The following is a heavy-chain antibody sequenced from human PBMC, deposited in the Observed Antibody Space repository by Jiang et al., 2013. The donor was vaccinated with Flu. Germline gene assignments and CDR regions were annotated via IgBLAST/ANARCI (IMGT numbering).Heavy chain of an antibody. CDR1: GGSISSYY. CDR3: ARDLVAAAGTSRWFDP. CDR2: IYYSGST. V-gene: IGHV4-59*13. Sequence: GPGLVKPSETLSLTCTVSGGSISSYYWSWIRQPPGKGLEWIGYIYYSGSTNYNPSLKSRVTISVDTSKNQFSLKLSSVTAADTAVYYCARDLVAAAGTSRWFDPWGQGTLVTVSS. D-gene: IGHD6-13*01. J-gene: IGHJ5*02.